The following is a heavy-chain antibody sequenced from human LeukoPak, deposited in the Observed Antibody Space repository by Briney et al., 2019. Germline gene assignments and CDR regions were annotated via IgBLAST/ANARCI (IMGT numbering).Heavy chain of an antibody. Sequence: VASVNVSCKASGGTFSSYAISWVRQAPGQGLEWMGGIIPIFGTANYAQKFQGRVTITADESTSTAYMELSSLRSEDTAVYYCASSYSSSWYRPLDYWGQGTLVTVSS. CDR3: ASSYSSSWYRPLDY. CDR1: GGTFSSYA. J-gene: IGHJ4*02. CDR2: IIPIFGTA. V-gene: IGHV1-69*13. D-gene: IGHD6-13*01.